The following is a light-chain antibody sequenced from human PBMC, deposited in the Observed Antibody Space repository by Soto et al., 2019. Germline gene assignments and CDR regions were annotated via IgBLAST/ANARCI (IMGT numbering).Light chain of an antibody. J-gene: IGLJ2*01. Sequence: QSVLTQPRSVSGSPGQSVTISCTGTSSDVGGYKYVSWYQQHPGKAPKVMIYDVSKRPSGVPDRFSGSKSGNTASLTISGLQAEDEADYYCCSYAGSYNVVFGGGTKVTVL. CDR2: DVS. CDR1: SSDVGGYKY. CDR3: CSYAGSYNVV. V-gene: IGLV2-11*01.